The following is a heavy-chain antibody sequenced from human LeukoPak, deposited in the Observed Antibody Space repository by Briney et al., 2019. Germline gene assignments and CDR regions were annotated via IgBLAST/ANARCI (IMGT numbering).Heavy chain of an antibody. V-gene: IGHV5-51*01. D-gene: IGHD6-19*01. Sequence: GESLKISCKASGYDFTSYWIVWVRQMPGKGLECMGIIYPDDSDTRYNPSFQGQVTISVDKSITTAYLQWSSLKASDTAMYYCARTSSAWHGGYFDYWGQGTLVTVSS. CDR2: IYPDDSDT. CDR3: ARTSSAWHGGYFDY. J-gene: IGHJ4*02. CDR1: GYDFTSYW.